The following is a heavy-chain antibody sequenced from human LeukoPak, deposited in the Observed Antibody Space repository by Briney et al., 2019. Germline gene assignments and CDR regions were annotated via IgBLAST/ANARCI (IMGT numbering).Heavy chain of an antibody. D-gene: IGHD2-2*02. CDR2: IYYSGST. CDR1: GGSISSGDYY. V-gene: IGHV4-30-4*08. CDR3: ARGVYQLLYAFDI. Sequence: SETLSLTCTVSGGSISSGDYYWSWIRQPPGKGLEWIGYIYYSGSTYYNPSLKSRVTISVDTSKNQFSLKLSSVTAADTAVYYCARGVYQLLYAFDIWGKGKMVTFS. J-gene: IGHJ3*02.